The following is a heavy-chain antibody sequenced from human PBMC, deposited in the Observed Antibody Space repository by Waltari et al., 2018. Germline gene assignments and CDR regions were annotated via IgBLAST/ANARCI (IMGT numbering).Heavy chain of an antibody. Sequence: QVQLVQSGAEVKKPGASVKVSCKASGYTFTSYAIHWVRQAPGQGLEWMGWINAGNGNTKYSQKFQGRVTITRDTSASTAYMELSSLRSEDTAVYYCARDTTPPLGLRFLEGNNWFDPWGQGTLVTVSS. V-gene: IGHV1-3*01. J-gene: IGHJ5*02. CDR1: GYTFTSYA. CDR3: ARDTTPPLGLRFLEGNNWFDP. D-gene: IGHD3-3*01. CDR2: INAGNGNT.